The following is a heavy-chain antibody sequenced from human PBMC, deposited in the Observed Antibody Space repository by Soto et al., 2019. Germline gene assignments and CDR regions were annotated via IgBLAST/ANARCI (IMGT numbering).Heavy chain of an antibody. CDR2: VNPKSGFT. CDR1: GYTFTDHY. Sequence: ASVKVSCKASGYTFTDHYIHWVRQAPGQGLEWMGWVNPKSGFTNYAQNFQGRAAMTSDTSISTAYMELSRLRSDDTAVYYCATRTGHWGQGTLVTVSS. V-gene: IGHV1-2*02. J-gene: IGHJ4*02. CDR3: ATRTGH.